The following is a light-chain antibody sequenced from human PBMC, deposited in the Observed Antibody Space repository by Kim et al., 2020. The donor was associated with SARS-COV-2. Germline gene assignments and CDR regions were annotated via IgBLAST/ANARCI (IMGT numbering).Light chain of an antibody. CDR3: PSYDNSLSGSV. CDR2: ANI. V-gene: IGLV1-40*01. CDR1: SSNIGAGYD. J-gene: IGLJ3*02. Sequence: QQVTIFCTGSSSNIGAGYDVNWYQQLPGTAPKLLIYANINRPSGVPDRFSGSKSGTSASLALTGLRSEDEADYYCPSYDNSLSGSVFGGGTKLTVL.